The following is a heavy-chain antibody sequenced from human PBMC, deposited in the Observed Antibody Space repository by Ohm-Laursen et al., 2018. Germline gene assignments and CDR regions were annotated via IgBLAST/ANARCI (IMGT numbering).Heavy chain of an antibody. Sequence: SLRLSCTAAGFSFSNYWMTWVRPAPGKGLEWVANIKQDGSDDYYADSVKGRFTISRDNAKKSLYLQMNSLRAEDTGVYYCARDSSRSNSFDPWGQGALVTVSS. CDR2: IKQDGSDD. J-gene: IGHJ5*02. CDR3: ARDSSRSNSFDP. CDR1: GFSFSNYW. V-gene: IGHV3-7*01.